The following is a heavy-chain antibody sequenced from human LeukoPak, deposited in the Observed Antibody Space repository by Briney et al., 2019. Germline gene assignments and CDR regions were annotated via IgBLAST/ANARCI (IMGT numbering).Heavy chain of an antibody. CDR2: ISYDGSNK. J-gene: IGHJ5*02. V-gene: IGHV3-30*04. D-gene: IGHD3-10*01. CDR3: ARSVLLWFGEFSPFNWFDP. CDR1: GFTFSSYA. Sequence: SGGSLRLSCAASGFTFSSYAMHWVRQAPGKGLEWVAVISYDGSNKYYADSVKGRFTISRDNSKNTLYLQMNSLRAEDTAVYYCARSVLLWFGEFSPFNWFDPWGQGTLVTVSS.